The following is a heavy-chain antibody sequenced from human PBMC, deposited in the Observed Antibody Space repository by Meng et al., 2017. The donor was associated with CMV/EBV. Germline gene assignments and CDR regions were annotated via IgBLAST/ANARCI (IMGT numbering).Heavy chain of an antibody. CDR3: ARHFKPGWYFDL. Sequence: GGSLRLSCAASGFTFSDYYMSWIRQAPGKGLEWVSYISSSGSTIYYADSVKGRFIISRDNAKNSLYLQMNSLRAEDTAVYYCARHFKPGWYFDLWGRGTLVTVSS. J-gene: IGHJ2*01. V-gene: IGHV3-11*04. CDR1: GFTFSDYY. D-gene: IGHD1-14*01. CDR2: ISSSGSTI.